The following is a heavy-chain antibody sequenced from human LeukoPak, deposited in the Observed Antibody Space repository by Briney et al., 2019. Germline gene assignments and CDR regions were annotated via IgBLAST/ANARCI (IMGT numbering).Heavy chain of an antibody. V-gene: IGHV3-15*01. CDR3: TTYYDILTGYRRDY. CDR2: IKSKTDGGTT. J-gene: IGHJ4*02. Sequence: GGSLRLSCAASGFTFSNAWMSWVRQAPGKGLEWVGRIKSKTDGGTTDYAAPVKGRFTISRDDSKNTLYLQMNSLKTEDTAVYYCTTYYDILTGYRRDYWGQGTLVTVSS. D-gene: IGHD3-9*01. CDR1: GFTFSNAW.